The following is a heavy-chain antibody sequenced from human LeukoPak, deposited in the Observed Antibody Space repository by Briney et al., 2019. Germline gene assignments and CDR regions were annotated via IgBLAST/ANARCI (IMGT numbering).Heavy chain of an antibody. CDR1: GYTFTGYY. V-gene: IGHV1-2*02. Sequence: ASVKVSCTASGYTFTGYYMHWVRQAPGQGLEWMGWINPNSGGTNYAQKFQGRVTMTRDTSISTAYMELSRLRSDDTAVYYCARDDFWSGYYYFDYWGQGTLVTVSS. J-gene: IGHJ4*02. CDR3: ARDDFWSGYYYFDY. CDR2: INPNSGGT. D-gene: IGHD3-3*01.